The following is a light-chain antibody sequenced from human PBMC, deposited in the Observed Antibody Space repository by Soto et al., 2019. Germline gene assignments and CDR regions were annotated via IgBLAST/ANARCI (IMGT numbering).Light chain of an antibody. CDR3: SSYRSSGIPV. CDR1: SSDVGGYDY. J-gene: IGLJ7*01. V-gene: IGLV2-14*01. CDR2: DVT. Sequence: QSVLTQPASVSGSPGQSITIFCTGTSSDVGGYDYVSWYQQHPGKAPKLLIYDVTTRPSGVSNRFSGSKSGNTASLTISGLEAEDEADYYCSSYRSSGIPVFGGGTQLTVL.